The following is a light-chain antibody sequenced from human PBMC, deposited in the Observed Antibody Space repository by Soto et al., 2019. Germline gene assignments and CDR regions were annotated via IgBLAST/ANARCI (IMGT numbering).Light chain of an antibody. CDR1: SSDVGSYNL. V-gene: IGLV2-23*01. Sequence: QSVPTQPATVSGSTGQAITISCTGTSSDVGSYNLVSWYQQHPGKAPKLMIYEGSKRPSGVSNRFSGSKAGNTACLTISGLQAEDEADYYCCSYAGSSRYDVGTGTKVTVL. J-gene: IGLJ1*01. CDR3: CSYAGSSRYD. CDR2: EGS.